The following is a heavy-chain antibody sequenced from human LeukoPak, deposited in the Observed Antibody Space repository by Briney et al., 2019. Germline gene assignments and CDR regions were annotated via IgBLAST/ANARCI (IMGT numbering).Heavy chain of an antibody. CDR1: GFTFSSYS. CDR3: ARDPYGDNLDY. V-gene: IGHV3-48*04. CDR2: ISSSSTI. J-gene: IGHJ4*02. D-gene: IGHD4-17*01. Sequence: GGSLRLSCAASGFTFSSYSMNWVRQAPGKGLEWVSYISSSSTIYYADSVKGRFTISRDNAKNSLYLQMNSLRAEDTAVYYCARDPYGDNLDYWGQGTLVTVSS.